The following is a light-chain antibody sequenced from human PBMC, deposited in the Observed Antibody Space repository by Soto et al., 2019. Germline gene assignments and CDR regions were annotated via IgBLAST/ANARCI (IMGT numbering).Light chain of an antibody. CDR3: QQSYTLPLT. CDR1: QIISSY. J-gene: IGKJ4*02. Sequence: DIQLTQSPSSLSASVGDRVTITCRASQIISSYLNWYQHKPGEAPKLLIYATSSLQSGVSSRFSGSGSGTEFTLTISSLQPEDFATYSCQQSYTLPLTFGGGTKVETK. V-gene: IGKV1-39*01. CDR2: ATS.